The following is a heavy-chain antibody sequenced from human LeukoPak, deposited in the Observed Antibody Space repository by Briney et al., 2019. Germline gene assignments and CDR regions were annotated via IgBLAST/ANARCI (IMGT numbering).Heavy chain of an antibody. CDR2: ISSSGSTI. J-gene: IGHJ6*04. D-gene: IGHD3-10*01. V-gene: IGHV3-11*01. CDR1: GFTFSDYY. CDR3: GGWEDMFRGVINYYYYGMEV. Sequence: PGGSLRLSCAASGFTFSDYYMSWIRQAPGKGLEWVSYISSSGSTIYYADSVKGRFTISRDNAKNSLYLQMNSLRAEDTAVYYGGGWEDMFRGVINYYYYGMEVWGKGTTVTVS.